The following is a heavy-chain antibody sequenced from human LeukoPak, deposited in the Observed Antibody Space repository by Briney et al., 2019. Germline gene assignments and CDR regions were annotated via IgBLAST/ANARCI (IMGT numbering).Heavy chain of an antibody. CDR1: GGSFSGYY. CDR3: ARNVSVSHAFDI. D-gene: IGHD1-20*01. CDR2: INHSGST. V-gene: IGHV4-34*01. J-gene: IGHJ3*02. Sequence: PSETLSLTCAVYGGSFSGYYWSWIRQPPGKGLEWIGEINHSGSTNYNPSLKSRVTISVDTSKNQFSLKLSSVTAADTAVYYCARNVSVSHAFDIWGQGTMVTVSS.